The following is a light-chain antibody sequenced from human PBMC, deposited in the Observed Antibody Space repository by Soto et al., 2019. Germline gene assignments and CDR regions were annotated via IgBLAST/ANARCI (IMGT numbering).Light chain of an antibody. J-gene: IGLJ1*01. CDR1: SSDIGAYNY. V-gene: IGLV2-14*01. Sequence: QSALAQPASVSGSPGQSITISCTGSSSDIGAYNYVSWFQQYPGKAPKLIISEVSNRPSGVSNRFSGSKSGTAASLTISGLQTEDEADYYCSSYISTYTPYILGTGTKVTVL. CDR3: SSYISTYTPYI. CDR2: EVS.